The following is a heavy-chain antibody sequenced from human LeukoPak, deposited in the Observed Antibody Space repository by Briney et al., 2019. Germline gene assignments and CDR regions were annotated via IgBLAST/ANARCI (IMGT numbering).Heavy chain of an antibody. D-gene: IGHD2-2*01. Sequence: SETLSLTCAVSGYSISSGYYWGWIRQPPGKGLEWIGSIYHSGSTYYNPSLKSRVTISVDTSKNQFSLKLSSVTAADTAVYYCARAPVVPAADQFDYWGQGTLVTVSS. CDR3: ARAPVVPAADQFDY. V-gene: IGHV4-38-2*01. CDR1: GYSISSGYY. J-gene: IGHJ4*02. CDR2: IYHSGST.